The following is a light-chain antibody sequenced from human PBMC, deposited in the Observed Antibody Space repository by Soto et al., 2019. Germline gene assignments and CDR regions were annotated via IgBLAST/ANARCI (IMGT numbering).Light chain of an antibody. J-gene: IGLJ2*01. V-gene: IGLV2-11*01. CDR3: CSYAGTYNLV. CDR1: SSDVGVYNY. Sequence: QSALTQPRSVYGSPGQSVTISCTGTSSDVGVYNYVSWYQQHPGKAPKLMIYDVTKRPSGVPDRFSGSKSANTASLTISGLQAEDEADYFCCSYAGTYNLVFGGGTQLTVL. CDR2: DVT.